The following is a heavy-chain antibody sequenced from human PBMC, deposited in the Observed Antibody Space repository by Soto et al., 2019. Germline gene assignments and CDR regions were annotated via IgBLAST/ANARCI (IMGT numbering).Heavy chain of an antibody. CDR2: IDWDDDK. Sequence: SGPTLVNPTQTLTLTCTFSGFSLSTSGMCVSWIRQPPGKALEWLALIDWDDDKYYSTSLKTRLTISKDTSKNQVVLTMTNMDPVDTATYYCARMREVGATGYYYGMDVWGQGTTVTVSS. V-gene: IGHV2-70*01. CDR3: ARMREVGATGYYYGMDV. J-gene: IGHJ6*02. D-gene: IGHD1-26*01. CDR1: GFSLSTSGMC.